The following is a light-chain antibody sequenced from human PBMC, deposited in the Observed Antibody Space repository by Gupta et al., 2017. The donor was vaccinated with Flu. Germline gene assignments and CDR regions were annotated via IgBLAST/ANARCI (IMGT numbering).Light chain of an antibody. V-gene: IGLV4-69*01. CDR1: SGHSGDA. CDR2: VNNDCSH. J-gene: IGLJ3*02. Sequence: VVRTQAPSASASLGASVKLTCTLSSGHSGDAIAWHQQQAARGPRNVMKVNNDCSHTTGDGGPDRCSSSWSRTQRSLTISHHQDEDEADYYWQTRGTGPWVFGGGTKLTVL. CDR3: QTRGTGPWV.